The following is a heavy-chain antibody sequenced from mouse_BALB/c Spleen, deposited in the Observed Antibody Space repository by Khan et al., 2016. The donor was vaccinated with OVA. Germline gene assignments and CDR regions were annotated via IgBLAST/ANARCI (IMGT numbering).Heavy chain of an antibody. Sequence: QMQLEESGAELARPGASVKMSCKASGYTFTSYTIHWIKKRPGQGLEWIGYINPSNGYTNYNQKFKDKATLTTDKSSTTAYLQLSSLTSDDSAVYNCVRDGAYHRNDGWFAYWSQGTLVTVSA. D-gene: IGHD2-14*01. CDR3: VRDGAYHRNDGWFAY. CDR1: GYTFTSYT. V-gene: IGHV1-4*01. J-gene: IGHJ3*01. CDR2: INPSNGYT.